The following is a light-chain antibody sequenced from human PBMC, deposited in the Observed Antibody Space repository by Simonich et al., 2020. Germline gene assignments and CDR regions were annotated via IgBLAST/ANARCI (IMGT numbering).Light chain of an antibody. CDR1: KRVLYSSNNKNY. V-gene: IGKV4-1*01. J-gene: IGKJ5*01. CDR3: QQYYSTPIT. CDR2: WAS. Sequence: DIVMTQSPDSLAVSLGERATINCKSSKRVLYSSNNKNYLAWYQQKPGQPPKLLIYWASTRESGVPYRFSGSGSGTDFTLTISSLQAEDVAVYYCQQYYSTPITFGQGTRLEIK.